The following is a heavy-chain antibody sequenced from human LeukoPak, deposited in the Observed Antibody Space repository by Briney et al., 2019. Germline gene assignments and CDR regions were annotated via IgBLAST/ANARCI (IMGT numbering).Heavy chain of an antibody. CDR3: ARQGVRYKYRSGWLTYNWFDP. J-gene: IGHJ5*02. Sequence: SQTLSLTCAISGDSVSSNSAAWNWIRQSPSRGLEWLGRTYYRSTWYTDYAASVKSRISINPDTSKNQFSLHLSSVTPDDTAVYYCARQGVRYKYRSGWLTYNWFDPWGQGTLVNVSS. D-gene: IGHD6-19*01. V-gene: IGHV6-1*01. CDR2: TYYRSTWYT. CDR1: GDSVSSNSAA.